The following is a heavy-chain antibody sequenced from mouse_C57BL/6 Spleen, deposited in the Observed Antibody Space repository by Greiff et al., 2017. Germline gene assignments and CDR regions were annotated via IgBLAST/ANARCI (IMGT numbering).Heavy chain of an antibody. CDR3: ARTDYYGISYGAMDY. D-gene: IGHD1-1*01. CDR1: GFTFSSYT. V-gene: IGHV5-9*01. CDR2: ISGGGGNT. J-gene: IGHJ4*01. Sequence: EVMLVESGGGLVKPGGSLKLSCAASGFTFSSYTMSWVRQTPEKRLEWVATISGGGGNTYYPASVKGRFTIARDNAKNTLYLKMSSLRSENTALEYGARTDYYGISYGAMDYWGQGTSVTVSS.